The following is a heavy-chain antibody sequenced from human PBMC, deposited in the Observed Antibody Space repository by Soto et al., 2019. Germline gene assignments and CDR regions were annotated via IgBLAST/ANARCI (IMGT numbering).Heavy chain of an antibody. J-gene: IGHJ4*02. CDR1: GGSISSYY. CDR2: TYYSGST. Sequence: PSETLSLTCTVSGGSISSYYWSWIRQPPGKGLEWIGYTYYSGSTNYNPSLKSRVTISVDTSKNQFSLKLSSVTAADTAVYYCARTSPETYYYDSSGPRYFDYWGQGTLVTVSS. CDR3: ARTSPETYYYDSSGPRYFDY. D-gene: IGHD3-22*01. V-gene: IGHV4-59*01.